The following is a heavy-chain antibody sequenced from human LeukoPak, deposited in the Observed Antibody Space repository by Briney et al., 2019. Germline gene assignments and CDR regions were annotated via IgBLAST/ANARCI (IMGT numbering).Heavy chain of an antibody. CDR3: ARVRKYSSGWYDAFDI. Sequence: KTGGSLRLSCAASGFTFSSYSMNWVRQAPGKGLEWVSSIGSGSSYIYYADSVKGRFTISRDNAKNSLYLQMNSLRAEDTAVYYCARVRKYSSGWYDAFDIWGQGTMVTVSS. CDR2: IGSGSSYI. D-gene: IGHD6-19*01. CDR1: GFTFSSYS. J-gene: IGHJ3*02. V-gene: IGHV3-21*04.